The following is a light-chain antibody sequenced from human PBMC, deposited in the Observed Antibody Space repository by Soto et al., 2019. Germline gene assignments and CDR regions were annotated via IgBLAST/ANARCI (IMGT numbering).Light chain of an antibody. J-gene: IGKJ5*01. V-gene: IGKV3-20*01. Sequence: EIVMTQSPDTLSVSPGERATRSCRASQTVRNNYLACYQQKPGQAPRLLIYDASSRATGIPDRFSGGGSGTDFTLTISRLEPEDFAVYYCQQFSSYPLTFGGGTRLEIK. CDR3: QQFSSYPLT. CDR2: DAS. CDR1: QTVRNNY.